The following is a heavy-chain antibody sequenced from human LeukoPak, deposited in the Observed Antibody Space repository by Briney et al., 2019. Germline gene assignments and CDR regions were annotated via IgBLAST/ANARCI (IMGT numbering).Heavy chain of an antibody. D-gene: IGHD2-8*02. V-gene: IGHV3-7*01. CDR3: ARDGGHSTDLDY. CDR1: GLTFSRHW. J-gene: IGHJ4*02. CDR2: IKQDGSER. Sequence: GGSLRLSWATSGLTFSRHWMSWVRQAPGKGPEWVANIKQDGSERYYVHSVKGRFTISRDNAKNSLYLQMNSLRAEDTAVYYCARDGGHSTDLDYWGQGIPVTVSS.